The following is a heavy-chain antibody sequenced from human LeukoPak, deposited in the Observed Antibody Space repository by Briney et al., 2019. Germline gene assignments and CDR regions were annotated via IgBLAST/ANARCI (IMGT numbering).Heavy chain of an antibody. Sequence: SETLSLTCAVSGGSISSSHWWSWVRQPPGEGLEWIGEIYHSGSTNYNPSLKSRVTISVDKSKNQFSLKLSSVTAADTAVYYCARDRGTAMVGEGYYFDYWGQGTLVTVSS. J-gene: IGHJ4*02. D-gene: IGHD3-10*02. CDR3: ARDRGTAMVGEGYYFDY. CDR2: IYHSGST. V-gene: IGHV4-4*02. CDR1: GGSISSSHW.